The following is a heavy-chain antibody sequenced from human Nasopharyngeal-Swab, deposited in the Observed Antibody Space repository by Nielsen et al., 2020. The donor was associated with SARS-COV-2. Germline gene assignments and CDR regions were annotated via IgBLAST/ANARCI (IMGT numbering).Heavy chain of an antibody. CDR1: GYTLTELS. V-gene: IGHV1-24*01. CDR3: ATESGGAVAHYGMDV. Sequence: ASVNVPCKVSGYTLTELSMHWVRQAPGKGLEGMGGFDPEDGETIYAQKSEGRVTMTEDKSTDTAYMELSSLRSEDTAVYYCATESGGAVAHYGMDVWGQGTTVTVSS. CDR2: FDPEDGET. J-gene: IGHJ6*02. D-gene: IGHD6-19*01.